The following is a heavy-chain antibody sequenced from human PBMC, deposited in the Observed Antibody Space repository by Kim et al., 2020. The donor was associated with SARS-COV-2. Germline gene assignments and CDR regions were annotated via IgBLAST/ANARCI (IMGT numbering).Heavy chain of an antibody. D-gene: IGHD1-1*01. Sequence: SETLSLTCTVSDGSISRRGYYWSWIRQHPGKGLEWIGYIYYSGSTYYNPSLKSRITISVDTSKIQFSLKLSSVTAADTAVYYCATDQVQPNYYYYYGMDVWGQGTTVTVSS. CDR1: DGSISRRGYY. V-gene: IGHV4-31*03. J-gene: IGHJ6*02. CDR3: ATDQVQPNYYYYYGMDV. CDR2: IYYSGST.